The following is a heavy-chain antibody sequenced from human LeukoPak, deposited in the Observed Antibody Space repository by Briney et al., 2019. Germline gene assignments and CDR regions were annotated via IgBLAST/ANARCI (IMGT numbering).Heavy chain of an antibody. CDR3: ARDVAAVAGIIGY. D-gene: IGHD6-19*01. Sequence: GGPLRLSCAASGFTFSSYSMNWVRQAPGKGLEWVSSISSSSSYIYYADSVKGRFTISRDNAKKALYLQMNRLRAEDTAVYYCARDVAAVAGIIGYWGQGTLVTVSS. CDR2: ISSSSSYI. CDR1: GFTFSSYS. J-gene: IGHJ4*02. V-gene: IGHV3-21*01.